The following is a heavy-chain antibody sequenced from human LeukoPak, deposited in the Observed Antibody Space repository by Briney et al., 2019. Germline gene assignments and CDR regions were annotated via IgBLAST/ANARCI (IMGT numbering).Heavy chain of an antibody. CDR3: ATVRYFGTLPPGRITIFGVVTDAFDT. CDR1: GYTFTDYY. V-gene: IGHV1-69-2*01. D-gene: IGHD3-3*01. CDR2: VDPEDGET. J-gene: IGHJ3*02. Sequence: ASVKVSCKVSGYTFTDYYMHWVQQAPGKGLEWMGLVDPEDGETIYAEKFQGRVTITADTSTDTAYMELSSMRSEDTAVYYCATVRYFGTLPPGRITIFGVVTDAFDTWGQGTMVTVSS.